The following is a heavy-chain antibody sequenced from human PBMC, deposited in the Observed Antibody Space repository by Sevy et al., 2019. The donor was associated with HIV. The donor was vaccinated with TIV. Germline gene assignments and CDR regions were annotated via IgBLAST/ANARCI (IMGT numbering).Heavy chain of an antibody. J-gene: IGHJ4*02. V-gene: IGHV3-23*01. CDR2: ISGSGGST. Sequence: GGSLRLSCAASGFTFSSYDMSWVRQAPGKGLEWVSAISGSGGSTYYADSVKGRFTISRDNSKNTLYLQMNSLRAEDTAVYYCAKGGDTMVRGAINMDYWGQGTLVTVSS. CDR1: GFTFSSYD. CDR3: AKGGDTMVRGAINMDY. D-gene: IGHD3-10*01.